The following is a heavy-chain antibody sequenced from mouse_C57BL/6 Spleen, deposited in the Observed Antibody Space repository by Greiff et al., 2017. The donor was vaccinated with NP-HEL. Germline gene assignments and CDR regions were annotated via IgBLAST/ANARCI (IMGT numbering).Heavy chain of an antibody. CDR3: ARSGGGYYSNSYYFDY. D-gene: IGHD2-5*01. Sequence: EVQRVESGPGLPKPSQTLSLTCSVTGYSITSDYWNWIRKFPGNKLEYMGYISYSGSTYYNPSLKSRISITRDTSKNQYYLQLNSVTTEDTATYYCARSGGGYYSNSYYFDYWGQGTTLTVSS. CDR2: ISYSGST. J-gene: IGHJ2*01. V-gene: IGHV3-8*01. CDR1: GYSITSDY.